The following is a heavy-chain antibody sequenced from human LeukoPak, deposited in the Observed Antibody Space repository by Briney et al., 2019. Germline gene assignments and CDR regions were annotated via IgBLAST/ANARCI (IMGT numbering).Heavy chain of an antibody. CDR1: DNSISSFY. Sequence: SETLSLTCTVSDNSISSFYWSWIRQPPVKGLEWIGFVYKTGHTNYNPSLKSRVAISLDGSKSQVSLRLTSVTAADTAVYYCAPHRFGEPHFEYWGRGTLVSVSS. V-gene: IGHV4-59*08. J-gene: IGHJ4*02. D-gene: IGHD3-10*01. CDR2: VYKTGHT. CDR3: APHRFGEPHFEY.